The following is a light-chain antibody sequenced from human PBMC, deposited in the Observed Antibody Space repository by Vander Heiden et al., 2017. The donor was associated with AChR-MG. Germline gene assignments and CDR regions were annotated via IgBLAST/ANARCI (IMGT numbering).Light chain of an antibody. Sequence: EIVMTQSPLSLPVATGEPASISCRSSQSLLHSNGRNYLDWYLQRPGQSPQLLIYLVSNRASGVPDRFSGSGSGTDFTLKISRVEAEDVGVYYCMQSVQTRWTFGQGTKVEIK. CDR3: MQSVQTRWT. J-gene: IGKJ1*01. CDR1: QSLLHSNGRNY. V-gene: IGKV2-28*01. CDR2: LVS.